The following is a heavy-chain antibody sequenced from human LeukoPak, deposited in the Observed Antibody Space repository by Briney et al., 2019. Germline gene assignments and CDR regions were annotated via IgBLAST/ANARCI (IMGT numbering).Heavy chain of an antibody. CDR2: INHSGST. J-gene: IGHJ6*03. D-gene: IGHD1-14*01. Sequence: PSETLSLTCAVYGGSFSGYYWSWIRQPPGKGLEWSGEINHSGSTNYNPSLKSRVTISVDTSKNQFSLKLSSVTAADTAVYYCARVYNYYYYYMDVWGKGTTVTVSS. CDR1: GGSFSGYY. CDR3: ARVYNYYYYYMDV. V-gene: IGHV4-34*01.